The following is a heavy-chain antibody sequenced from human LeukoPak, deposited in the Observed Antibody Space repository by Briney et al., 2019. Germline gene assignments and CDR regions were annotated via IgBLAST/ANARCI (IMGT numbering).Heavy chain of an antibody. D-gene: IGHD5-12*01. CDR3: AKENGPRLPCDY. Sequence: GGSLRLSCAASGFTFSNYGMNWVRQAPGKGLEWVSAISASGDNTYYADSVKGRFTISRDNSKNTLYVQMNSLRAEDTAVYYCAKENGPRLPCDYWGQGTLVTVSS. CDR1: GFTFSNYG. J-gene: IGHJ4*02. V-gene: IGHV3-23*01. CDR2: ISASGDNT.